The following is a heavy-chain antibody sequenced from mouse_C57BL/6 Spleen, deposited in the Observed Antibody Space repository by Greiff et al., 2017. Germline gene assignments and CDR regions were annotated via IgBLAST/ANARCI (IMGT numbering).Heavy chain of an antibody. D-gene: IGHD1-1*01. CDR1: GFNIKDYY. Sequence: EVKLMESGAELVRPGASVKLSCTASGFNIKDYYMHWVKQRPEQGLEWIGRIVPEDGDTEYAPKFQGKATMTADNSSTTANLQLGSLTSEDTAVYYCSSPLTTVVATPLDYWGQGTTLTVSS. CDR3: SSPLTTVVATPLDY. J-gene: IGHJ2*01. V-gene: IGHV14-1*01. CDR2: IVPEDGDT.